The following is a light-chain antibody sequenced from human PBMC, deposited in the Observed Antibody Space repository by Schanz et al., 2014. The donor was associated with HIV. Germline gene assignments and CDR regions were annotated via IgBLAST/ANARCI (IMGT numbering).Light chain of an antibody. CDR1: QSVNSN. CDR2: GAF. CDR3: QQYYDWPPV. J-gene: IGKJ4*01. V-gene: IGKV3-15*01. Sequence: EIVMTQSPATLSVSPGERATLSCRASQSVNSNLAWYQQNPGQAPRLLIYGAFSRATGVPARFSGSGSGADFTLTISRLQPEDFAVYYCQQYYDWPPVFGGGTDVEI.